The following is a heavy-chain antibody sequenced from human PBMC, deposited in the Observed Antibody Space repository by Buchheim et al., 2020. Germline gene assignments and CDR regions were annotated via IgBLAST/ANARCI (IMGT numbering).Heavy chain of an antibody. Sequence: QVQLVESGGGVVQPGRSLRLSCAASGFTFSSYGMHWVRQAPGKGLEWVAVISYDGSNKYYADSVKGRFTISRDNSKNTLYLQMNSLRAEDTAVYYCVKDQRHSNYVTWGVNLYGMDVWGQGTT. J-gene: IGHJ6*02. CDR1: GFTFSSYG. V-gene: IGHV3-30*18. CDR3: VKDQRHSNYVTWGVNLYGMDV. CDR2: ISYDGSNK. D-gene: IGHD4-11*01.